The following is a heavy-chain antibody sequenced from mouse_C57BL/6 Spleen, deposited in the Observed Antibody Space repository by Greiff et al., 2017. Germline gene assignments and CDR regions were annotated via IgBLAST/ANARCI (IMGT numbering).Heavy chain of an antibody. V-gene: IGHV1-53*01. CDR2: INPSNGGT. CDR1: GYTFPSYW. J-gene: IGHJ1*03. CDR3: ERWGTTVVNGDFDG. Sequence: QVQLQQPGAELVKPGASVKLSCKASGYTFPSYWMHWVKQRPGQGLEWLGNINPSNGGTNYNEKFKSKATLTVDKSSSTAYMHISSLTSEDSVVYDSERWGTTVVNGDFDGWGTGATVTVST. D-gene: IGHD1-1*01.